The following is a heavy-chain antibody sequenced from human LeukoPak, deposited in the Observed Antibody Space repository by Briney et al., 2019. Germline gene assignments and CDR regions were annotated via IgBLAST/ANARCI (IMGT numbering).Heavy chain of an antibody. CDR3: TREDHRNYHY. D-gene: IGHD1-7*01. CDR2: ISCGGSNK. Sequence: PGGALRLSCAASGFTSSTYSMNWVRQAPGKGLEWVAVISCGGSNKHYVDSVKGRFTISRDNSKNTLYMQMNSLRAEDTAVYYCTREDHRNYHYWRQGTLVPVSS. V-gene: IGHV3-30*03. J-gene: IGHJ4*02. CDR1: GFTSSTYS.